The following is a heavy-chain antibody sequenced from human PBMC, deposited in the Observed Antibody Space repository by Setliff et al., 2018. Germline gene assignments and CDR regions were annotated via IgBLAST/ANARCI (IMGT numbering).Heavy chain of an antibody. CDR3: ARWVFGSGWFLDY. V-gene: IGHV3-23*01. J-gene: IGHJ4*02. Sequence: GGSLRLSCAASGFTFRSYAMGWVRQSPGEGLEWVSVINGSGDNTYYADSVEGRFTISRDNSKNTLFLQMNSLRAEDTAVYYCARWVFGSGWFLDYWGQGTLVTVSS. CDR2: INGSGDNT. D-gene: IGHD6-19*01. CDR1: GFTFRSYA.